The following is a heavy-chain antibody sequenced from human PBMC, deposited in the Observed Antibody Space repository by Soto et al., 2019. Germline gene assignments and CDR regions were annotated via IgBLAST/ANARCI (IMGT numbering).Heavy chain of an antibody. CDR2: ICSSAST. V-gene: IGHV4-39*07. CDR3: AKDREEGYNFYYGMDV. CDR1: GGSIVSSSCY. D-gene: IGHD5-12*01. J-gene: IGHJ6*02. Sequence: SETQSLTWTVSGGSIVSSSCYWGWIRQTPGKGLEWIGRICSSASTNYSPSFKGRVTLSVDTSENQVFLKLTSVAAADTAIYYCAKDREEGYNFYYGMDVWGQGATVTVS.